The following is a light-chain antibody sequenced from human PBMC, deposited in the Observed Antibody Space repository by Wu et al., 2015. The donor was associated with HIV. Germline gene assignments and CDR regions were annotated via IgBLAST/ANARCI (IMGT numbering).Light chain of an antibody. CDR3: HQYGNSPRT. CDR1: QSINSY. Sequence: DIQMTQSPSSLSASVGDRVTITCRASQSINSYLNWYQQKPGKAPKLLIYAASSLQSGIPDRFSGSGSGTDFSLTINRLEPEDFAIYYCHQYGNSPRTFGQGTKVEIK. J-gene: IGKJ1*01. CDR2: AAS. V-gene: IGKV1-39*01.